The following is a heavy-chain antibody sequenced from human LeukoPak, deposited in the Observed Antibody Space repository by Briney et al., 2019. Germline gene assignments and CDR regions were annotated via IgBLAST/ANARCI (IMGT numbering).Heavy chain of an antibody. Sequence: GGSLRLSCAASGFTFSTYSMKWVRQAPGKGLEWVSYISSSSSAIYYADSVKGRFTISRDNAKNSLYLQMNSLRDEDTAIYYCARAPYGVDVWGQGTTVTVSS. CDR1: GFTFSTYS. CDR3: ARAPYGVDV. V-gene: IGHV3-48*02. J-gene: IGHJ6*02. CDR2: ISSSSSAI.